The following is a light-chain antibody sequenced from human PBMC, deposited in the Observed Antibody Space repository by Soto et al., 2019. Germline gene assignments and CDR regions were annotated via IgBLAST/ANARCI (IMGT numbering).Light chain of an antibody. J-gene: IGKJ2*01. Sequence: DIQMTQSPSSLSASVGDRVTITCQASQDISNYLNWYQQKPGKAPKLLIYEASNLETGVPSRFSGSGSRTDFTFTISSLQPEDIATYDCPQYDNLPPYTFGQGTKLEIK. CDR1: QDISNY. CDR2: EAS. CDR3: PQYDNLPPYT. V-gene: IGKV1-33*01.